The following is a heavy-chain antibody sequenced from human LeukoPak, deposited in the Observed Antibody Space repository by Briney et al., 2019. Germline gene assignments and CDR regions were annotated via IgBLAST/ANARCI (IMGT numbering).Heavy chain of an antibody. CDR3: ARVRGEQWLVRTYKRNYYYYMDV. J-gene: IGHJ6*03. CDR2: IYYSGST. Sequence: PSQTLSLTCTVSGYSLSTGYYWGWIRQPPGKGLEWSGSIYYSGSTYYNPSLKSRVTTSVDTSKNQFSLKLSSVTAEDAAVYYCARVRGEQWLVRTYKRNYYYYMDVWGKGTTVTISS. D-gene: IGHD6-19*01. CDR1: GYSLSTGYY. V-gene: IGHV4-38-2*02.